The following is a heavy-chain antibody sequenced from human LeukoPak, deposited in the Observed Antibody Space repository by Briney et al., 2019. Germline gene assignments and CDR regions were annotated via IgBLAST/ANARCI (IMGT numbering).Heavy chain of an antibody. D-gene: IGHD3-9*01. CDR3: ARDPNDILTGYRRPLYYFDY. V-gene: IGHV3-9*01. Sequence: GGSLRLSCAASGFTFDDSAMHWVRQAPGKGLEWVSGITWNSGSIAYADSVKGRFTISRDNAKNSLYLQMNSLRAEDTAVYYCARDPNDILTGYRRPLYYFDYWGQGTLVTVSS. CDR2: ITWNSGSI. CDR1: GFTFDDSA. J-gene: IGHJ4*02.